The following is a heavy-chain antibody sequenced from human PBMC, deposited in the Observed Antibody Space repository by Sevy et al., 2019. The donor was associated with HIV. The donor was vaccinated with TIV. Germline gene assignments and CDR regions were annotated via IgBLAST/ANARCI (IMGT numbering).Heavy chain of an antibody. CDR3: VRAMAPFGPFDY. CDR2: IWADGRNT. Sequence: GGSLRLSCAASGFTFSPYGMHWVRQAPGKGLEWVTVIWADGRNTFYADSVKGRFTFSRDNSKNMLYLQMNRLRAEDAAVYYCVRAMAPFGPFDYWGQGTLVTVSS. D-gene: IGHD3-16*01. CDR1: GFTFSPYG. J-gene: IGHJ4*02. V-gene: IGHV3-33*01.